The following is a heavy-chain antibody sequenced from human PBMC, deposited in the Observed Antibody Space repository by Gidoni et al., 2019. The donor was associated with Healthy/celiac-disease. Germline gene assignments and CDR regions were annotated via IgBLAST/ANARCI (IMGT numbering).Heavy chain of an antibody. D-gene: IGHD6-6*01. Sequence: QVQLVESGGGVVQPGRSLRLSCSPSGCPFGSYGMPWVRQAPGKGLEWVAVISYDGSNKYYADSVKGRFTISRDNSKNTLYLQMNSLRAEDTAVYYCAKDRRQLAPYGMDVWGQGTTVTVSS. CDR1: GCPFGSYG. CDR2: ISYDGSNK. J-gene: IGHJ6*02. CDR3: AKDRRQLAPYGMDV. V-gene: IGHV3-30*18.